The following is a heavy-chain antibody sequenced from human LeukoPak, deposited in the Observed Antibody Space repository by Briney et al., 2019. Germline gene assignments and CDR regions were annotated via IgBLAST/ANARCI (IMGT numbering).Heavy chain of an antibody. D-gene: IGHD5-18*01. Sequence: GGSLRLSCAASGFTFSIYAMSWVRQAPGKGLEWVSSITSNGAGTFYADSVNDRFTISRDNSKNTLYLQMNSLRAEDTAVYYCARGSWIQLWLRYYFDYWGQGTLVTVSS. J-gene: IGHJ4*02. CDR2: ITSNGAGT. CDR1: GFTFSIYA. V-gene: IGHV3-23*01. CDR3: ARGSWIQLWLRYYFDY.